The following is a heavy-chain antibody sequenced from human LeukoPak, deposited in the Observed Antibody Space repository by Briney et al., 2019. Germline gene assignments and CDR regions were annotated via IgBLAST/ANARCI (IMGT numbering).Heavy chain of an antibody. V-gene: IGHV1-69*13. J-gene: IGHJ6*03. Sequence: SVKVSCKASGGTFSSYAIIWVRQAPGQGLEWMGGIIPIFGTANYAQKFQGRVTITADESTSTAYMELSSLRSEDTAVYYCARDSAHDYDFWSGYYYYYYMDVWGKGTTVTVSS. CDR2: IIPIFGTA. CDR3: ARDSAHDYDFWSGYYYYYYMDV. CDR1: GGTFSSYA. D-gene: IGHD3-3*01.